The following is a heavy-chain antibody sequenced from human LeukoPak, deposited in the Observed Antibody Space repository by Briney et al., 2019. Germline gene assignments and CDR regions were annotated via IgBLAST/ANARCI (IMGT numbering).Heavy chain of an antibody. CDR2: IYHSGST. Sequence: SETLSLTCTVSGGSISSGGYYWSWIRQPPGKGLEWIGYIYHSGSTYYNPSLKSRVTISVDRSKNQFSLKLSSVTAADTAVYYCARGYCSSTSCYTGAFDIWAKGQWSPSLQ. J-gene: IGHJ3*02. D-gene: IGHD2-2*02. CDR3: ARGYCSSTSCYTGAFDI. CDR1: GGSISSGGYY. V-gene: IGHV4-30-2*01.